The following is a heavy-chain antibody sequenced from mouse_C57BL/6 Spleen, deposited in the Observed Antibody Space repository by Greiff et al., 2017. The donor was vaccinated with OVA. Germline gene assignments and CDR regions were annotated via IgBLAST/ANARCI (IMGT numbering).Heavy chain of an antibody. D-gene: IGHD1-1*01. J-gene: IGHJ4*01. Sequence: QVQLQQPGAELVKPGASVKLSCKASGYTFTSYWMQWVNQRPGQGLEWIGEIHPSASCTNYNQKFKGKATLTVDTSSSTAYMQLSSLTSEDSAVYYCARCTVVAPMDYWGQGTSVTVSS. CDR2: IHPSASCT. CDR1: GYTFTSYW. CDR3: ARCTVVAPMDY. V-gene: IGHV1-50*01.